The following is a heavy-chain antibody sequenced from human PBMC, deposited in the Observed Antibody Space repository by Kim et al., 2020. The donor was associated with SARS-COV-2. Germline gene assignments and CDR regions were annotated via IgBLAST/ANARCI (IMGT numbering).Heavy chain of an antibody. D-gene: IGHD3-3*01. V-gene: IGHV3-21*01. CDR3: ARDSACTSFGMVSGDFGRDV. Sequence: GGSLRLSCAASGFTFSSYSMNWVRQAPGKGLEWVATISRDSSYIYYADSVKGRFTISRDNAKNSLYLQMNSLRAEDTAVYYCARDSACTSFGMVSGDFGRDVWGRGTTVTVST. CDR1: GFTFSSYS. J-gene: IGHJ6*04. CDR2: ISRDSSYI.